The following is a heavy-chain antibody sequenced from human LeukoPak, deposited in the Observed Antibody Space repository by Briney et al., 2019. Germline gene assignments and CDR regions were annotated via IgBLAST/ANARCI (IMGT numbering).Heavy chain of an antibody. CDR2: INSDGSST. J-gene: IGHJ4*02. V-gene: IGHV3-74*01. CDR1: GFTFSTYW. D-gene: IGHD6-13*01. Sequence: PGGSLRLSCAASGFTFSTYWMHWVRQAPGKGLVWVSRINSDGSSTRYADSVKGRFTSSRDNAKNTLYLQMNSLRAEDTALYYCSKCIAAAGISCYFDYWGQGTLVTVSS. CDR3: SKCIAAAGISCYFDY.